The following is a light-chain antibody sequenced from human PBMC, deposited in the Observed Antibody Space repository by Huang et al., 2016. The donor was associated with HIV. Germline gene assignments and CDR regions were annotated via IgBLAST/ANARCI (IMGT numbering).Light chain of an antibody. CDR3: QQYGGSPPIT. J-gene: IGKJ5*01. CDR1: QNVISNY. V-gene: IGKV3-20*01. CDR2: RTS. Sequence: EIVFTQSPGTLSFSPGERATLSCRASQNVISNYLAWYQQKPGQTPRLLSYRTSSRATGIPDRFSGSGSGTDFTLTISRLETEDIAVYYCQQYGGSPPITFGQGTRLEIK.